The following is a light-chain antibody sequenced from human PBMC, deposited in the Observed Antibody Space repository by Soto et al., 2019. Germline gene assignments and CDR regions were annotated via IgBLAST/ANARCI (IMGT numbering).Light chain of an antibody. J-gene: IGKJ1*01. Sequence: DIQMTPSPSSLSASVGARVTITCRACQSISRYLNWYQQKPGQAPKLLIYAAASLQSGVPSRFSGRGSGTDFTLTISSLQPEDFATYYCQQSYSTPPWTFGQGNKVEIK. V-gene: IGKV1-39*01. CDR3: QQSYSTPPWT. CDR1: QSISRY. CDR2: AAA.